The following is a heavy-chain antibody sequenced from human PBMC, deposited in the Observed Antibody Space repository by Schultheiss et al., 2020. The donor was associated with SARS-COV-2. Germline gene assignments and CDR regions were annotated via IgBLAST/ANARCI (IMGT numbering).Heavy chain of an antibody. J-gene: IGHJ5*02. CDR3: ARGGSGTWGWSDP. CDR2: IITIFGTP. D-gene: IGHD3-10*01. V-gene: IGHV1-69*13. CDR1: GGTLSGDG. Sequence: SVKVSCKASGGTLSGDGFSWVRQAPGQGLEWMGGIITIFGTPNYAPKFQGRVTIVADESTNTAYMELTSLKSDDTAVYYCARGGSGTWGWSDPWGQGTLVTVSS.